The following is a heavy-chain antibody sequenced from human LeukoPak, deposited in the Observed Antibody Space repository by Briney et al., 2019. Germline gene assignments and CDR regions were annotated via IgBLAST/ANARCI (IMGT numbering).Heavy chain of an antibody. V-gene: IGHV3-21*01. CDR3: ARDLRDFDWLLYGYCFDY. CDR2: ISSSSSYI. CDR1: GFTFSSYS. J-gene: IGHJ4*02. Sequence: GGSLRLSCAASGFTFSSYSMNWVRQAPGKGLEWVSSISSSSSYIYYADSVKGRFTISRDNAKNSLYLQMNSLRAEDTAVYYCARDLRDFDWLLYGYCFDYWGQGTLVTVSS. D-gene: IGHD3-9*01.